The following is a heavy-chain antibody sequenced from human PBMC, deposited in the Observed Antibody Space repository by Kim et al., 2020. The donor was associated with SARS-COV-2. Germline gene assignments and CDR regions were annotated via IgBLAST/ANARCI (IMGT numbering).Heavy chain of an antibody. CDR1: GFTFSSYA. D-gene: IGHD5-18*01. V-gene: IGHV3-30*04. CDR2: ISYDGSNK. Sequence: GGSLRLSCAASGFTFSSYAMHWVRQAPGKGLEWVAVISYDGSNKYYADSVKGRFTISRDNSKNTLYLQMNSLRAEDTAVYYCARDSRGYSYGYYYYGMDVWGQGTTVTVSS. J-gene: IGHJ6*02. CDR3: ARDSRGYSYGYYYYGMDV.